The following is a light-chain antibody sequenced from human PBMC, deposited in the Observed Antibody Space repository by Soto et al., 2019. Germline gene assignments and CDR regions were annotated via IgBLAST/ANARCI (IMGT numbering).Light chain of an antibody. CDR2: GAF. V-gene: IGKV3-20*01. Sequence: EIVLTQSPDTLSLSPGERAPLSCRASQSVSNSYLAWYQQKHGQAPRLRIYGAFNRATCLPDMFSSSGSGTDFPLTISRLHLLEFAVYYYQQYCRSPITFGQGPRLELK. CDR3: QQYCRSPIT. J-gene: IGKJ5*01. CDR1: QSVSNSY.